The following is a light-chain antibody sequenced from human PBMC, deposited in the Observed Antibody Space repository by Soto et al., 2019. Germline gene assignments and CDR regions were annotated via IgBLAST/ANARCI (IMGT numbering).Light chain of an antibody. J-gene: IGKJ2*01. CDR1: QSINTW. CDR2: KAS. CDR3: QQYSTPRNT. Sequence: DIQMTQSPSTLSASVGDRVTITCRASQSINTWLAWYQQKAGKAPKLLIYKASDLQSGVPARFSGSGLGTEFSLSISSLQPDDFATYYCQQYSTPRNTFGQGTKLEIK. V-gene: IGKV1-5*03.